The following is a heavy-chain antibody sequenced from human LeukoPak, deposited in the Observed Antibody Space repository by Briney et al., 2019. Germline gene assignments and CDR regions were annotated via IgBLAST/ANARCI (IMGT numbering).Heavy chain of an antibody. Sequence: GGSLRLSCAASGFTFSSYAMSWVRQAPGKGLEWVSAISGSGGSTYYADSVKGRFTISRDNSKNTLYLQMNSLRAEDTVVYYCANSFYYGSGSYYLDYWGQGTLVTVSS. CDR3: ANSFYYGSGSYYLDY. D-gene: IGHD3-10*01. CDR1: GFTFSSYA. CDR2: ISGSGGST. V-gene: IGHV3-23*01. J-gene: IGHJ4*02.